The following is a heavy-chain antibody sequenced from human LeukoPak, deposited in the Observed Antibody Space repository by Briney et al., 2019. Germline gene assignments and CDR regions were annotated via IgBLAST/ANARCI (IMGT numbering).Heavy chain of an antibody. CDR2: IYYSGNT. D-gene: IGHD5-18*01. CDR3: ARTTEGGYTYGYFYYYYMDV. J-gene: IGHJ6*03. V-gene: IGHV4-39*07. Sequence: SETLSLTCTVSGVSISSSNSYWGWIRQPPGKGLEWIGSIYYSGNTYYNPSLKSRLTMSADTSRNQLSLKLRSVTAADTAVYYCARTTEGGYTYGYFYYYYMDVWGKGTTVTISS. CDR1: GVSISSSNSY.